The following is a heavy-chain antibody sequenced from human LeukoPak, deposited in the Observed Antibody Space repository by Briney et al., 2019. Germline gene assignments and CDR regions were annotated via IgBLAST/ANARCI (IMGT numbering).Heavy chain of an antibody. CDR3: AKHYDFWSGYGPNWFDP. J-gene: IGHJ5*02. CDR2: IKQDGSEK. D-gene: IGHD3-3*01. V-gene: IGHV3-7*01. Sequence: PGGSLRLSCAASGFTFSSYWMSWVRQAPGKGLEWVANIKQDGSEKYYVDSVKGRFTISRDNAKNSLDLQMNSLRVEDTAVYYCAKHYDFWSGYGPNWFDPWGQGTLVTVSS. CDR1: GFTFSSYW.